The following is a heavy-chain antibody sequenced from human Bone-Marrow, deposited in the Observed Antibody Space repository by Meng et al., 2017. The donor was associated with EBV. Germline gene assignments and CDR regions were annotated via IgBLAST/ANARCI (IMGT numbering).Heavy chain of an antibody. CDR3: ARDSDILTGPGGY. D-gene: IGHD3-9*01. Sequence: VKLGQSGARVKKPGSSVKVSCKASGGTFSSYAISWVRQAPGQGLEWMGGIIPIFGTANYAQKFQGRVTITADESTSTAYMELSSLRSEDTAVYYCARDSDILTGPGGYWGQGTLVTVSS. CDR1: GGTFSSYA. V-gene: IGHV1-69*01. J-gene: IGHJ4*02. CDR2: IIPIFGTA.